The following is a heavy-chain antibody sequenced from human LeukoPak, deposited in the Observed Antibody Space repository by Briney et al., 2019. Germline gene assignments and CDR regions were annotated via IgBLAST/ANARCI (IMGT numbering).Heavy chain of an antibody. D-gene: IGHD5-18*01. CDR1: GGSISSSSYY. CDR2: IYYSGST. J-gene: IGHJ4*02. V-gene: IGHV4-39*01. Sequence: PSETLSFTCTVSGGSISSSSYYWGWIRQPPGKGLEWIGSIYYSGSTYYNPSLKSRVTISVDTSKNQFSLKLSSVTAADTAVYYCARIGYSYGPYFDYWGQGTLVTVSS. CDR3: ARIGYSYGPYFDY.